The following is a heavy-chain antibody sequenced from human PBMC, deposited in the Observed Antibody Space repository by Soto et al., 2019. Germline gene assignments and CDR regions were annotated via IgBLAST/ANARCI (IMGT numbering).Heavy chain of an antibody. CDR3: ARPSSHIATSGTFNY. CDR2: FIPILGLA. Sequence: QVQLVQSGAEVKKPGSSVKVSCKASGGSFSSHTINWVRQAPGQGLEWVGRFIPILGLANYAQKFQGRVTLTAYKSTSTVYMELSSLGSDDSAVYYCARPSSHIATSGTFNYWGQGTPVTVSS. V-gene: IGHV1-69*02. J-gene: IGHJ4*02. D-gene: IGHD1-26*01. CDR1: GGSFSSHT.